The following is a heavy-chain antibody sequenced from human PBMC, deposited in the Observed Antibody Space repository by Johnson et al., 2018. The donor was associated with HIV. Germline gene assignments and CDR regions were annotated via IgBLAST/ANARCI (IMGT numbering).Heavy chain of an antibody. D-gene: IGHD2-21*01. V-gene: IGHV3-11*04. Sequence: QVQLVESGGGWVKPGGSLSLSCAASGFTFSDSYMNWIRQAPGKGLEWVSYISGSDGAIWYADSVKGRFTVSRDNAKNSFYLQMNSLRAEDTAVYYCARHTGYDAFDIWGQGTMVTVSS. CDR1: GFTFSDSY. CDR2: ISGSDGAI. J-gene: IGHJ3*02. CDR3: ARHTGYDAFDI.